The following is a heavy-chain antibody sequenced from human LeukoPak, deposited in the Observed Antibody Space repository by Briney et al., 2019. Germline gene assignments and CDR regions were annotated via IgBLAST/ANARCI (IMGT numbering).Heavy chain of an antibody. V-gene: IGHV3-23*01. CDR1: GFPFSSYA. CDR3: ASPYYDCWEEGDY. Sequence: PGGSLRLSCTASGFPFSSYAMSWVRRAPGKGLEGVSAISGSGGAPFYADSVEGRFTISRDNSKTTLHLQMNGLRAEDTAVYFCASPYYDCWEEGDYWGQGTLVSVSS. D-gene: IGHD3-3*01. CDR2: ISGSGGAP. J-gene: IGHJ4*02.